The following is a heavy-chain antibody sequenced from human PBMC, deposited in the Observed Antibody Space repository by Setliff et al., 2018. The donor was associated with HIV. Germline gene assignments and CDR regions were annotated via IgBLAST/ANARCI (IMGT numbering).Heavy chain of an antibody. CDR1: GYTFTGYY. J-gene: IGHJ5*02. D-gene: IGHD3-3*01. V-gene: IGHV1-3*01. Sequence: ASVKVSCKASGYTFTGYYMHWVRQAPGQRLEWMGWINAGNGNTKYSQRFQGRVTITRDTSASTAYMELSSLRSEDTAVYYCARAADYDFWSGYSSGWFDPWGQGTLVTVSS. CDR3: ARAADYDFWSGYSSGWFDP. CDR2: INAGNGNT.